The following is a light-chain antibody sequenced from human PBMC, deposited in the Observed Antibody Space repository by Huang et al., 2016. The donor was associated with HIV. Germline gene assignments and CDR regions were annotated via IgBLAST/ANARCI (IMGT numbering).Light chain of an antibody. CDR2: DAS. J-gene: IGKJ1*01. Sequence: DIQLTQSPSSLSASVGDRVTITCQASQDISNYLNWYQQKPGKAPKLLIYDASNLETGVSARFSGSGSGTDVTFTISSLQHEDIATYYCQHYDNLRTFGQGTKVEIK. CDR3: QHYDNLRT. CDR1: QDISNY. V-gene: IGKV1-33*01.